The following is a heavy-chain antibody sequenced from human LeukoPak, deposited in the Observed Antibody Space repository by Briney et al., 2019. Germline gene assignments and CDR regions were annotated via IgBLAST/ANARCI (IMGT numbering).Heavy chain of an antibody. CDR1: GGSISSGSYY. D-gene: IGHD1-1*01. J-gene: IGHJ3*02. Sequence: SETLSLTCTVSGGSISSGSYYWSWIRQPPGKGLEWIGYIYYSGSTNYSPSLKSRVTISVDTSKNQFSLKLSSVTAADTAVYYCARGLEGTDAFDIWGQGTMVTVSS. V-gene: IGHV4-61*01. CDR2: IYYSGST. CDR3: ARGLEGTDAFDI.